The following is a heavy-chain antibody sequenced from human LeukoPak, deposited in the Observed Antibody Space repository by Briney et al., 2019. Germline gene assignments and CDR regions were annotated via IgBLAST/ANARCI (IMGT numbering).Heavy chain of an antibody. V-gene: IGHV4-4*07. Sequence: KPSETLSLTCTVSGGSISSYYLSWIRQLAGKELEWIGRIYTSGSTNYNPSLKSRVTMSVDTSKNQFSLKLSSVTAADTAVYYCARHTEYCSSISCYPDAFDIWGQGTMVTVSS. D-gene: IGHD2-2*01. CDR2: IYTSGST. CDR3: ARHTEYCSSISCYPDAFDI. J-gene: IGHJ3*02. CDR1: GGSISSYY.